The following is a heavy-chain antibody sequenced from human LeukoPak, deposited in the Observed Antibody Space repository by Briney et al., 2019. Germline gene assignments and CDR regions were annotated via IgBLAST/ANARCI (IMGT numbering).Heavy chain of an antibody. CDR2: INPNSGGT. CDR1: GYTFTGYY. CDR3: AGGGIVVVPAAPGLYAFDI. J-gene: IGHJ3*02. V-gene: IGHV1-2*04. Sequence: ASVKVSCKASGYTFTGYYMHWVRQAPGQGLEWMGWINPNSGGTNYAQKFQGWVTMTRDTSISTAYMELSRLRSDDTAVYYCAGGGIVVVPAAPGLYAFDIWGQGTMVTVSS. D-gene: IGHD2-2*01.